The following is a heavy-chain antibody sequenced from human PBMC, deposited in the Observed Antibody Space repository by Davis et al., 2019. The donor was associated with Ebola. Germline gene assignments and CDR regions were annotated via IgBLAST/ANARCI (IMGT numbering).Heavy chain of an antibody. CDR1: GFPFTTYW. V-gene: IGHV3-7*03. CDR3: LYGSHY. J-gene: IGHJ4*02. D-gene: IGHD3-10*01. CDR2: IKQDGSEK. Sequence: GGSLRLSCAASGFPFTTYWMSWVRQAPGKGLEWVANIKQDGSEKYYVDSVKGRFTISRDNAKNSLYLQMNSLRAEDTAVYYCLYGSHYWGQGTLVTVSS.